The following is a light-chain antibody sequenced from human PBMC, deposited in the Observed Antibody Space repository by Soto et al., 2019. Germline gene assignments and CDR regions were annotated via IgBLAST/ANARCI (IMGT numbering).Light chain of an antibody. Sequence: EIVLTQSPGTLSLSPGERATLSCRASQSFHTNYLAWYQHRPGLAPRLLIYGASIRASGIPERFSGRGSGTDFTLTISRLEPEDSAVYYCQHYDSSPGFTFGGGTKMEIK. J-gene: IGKJ4*01. CDR1: QSFHTNY. CDR3: QHYDSSPGFT. V-gene: IGKV3-20*01. CDR2: GAS.